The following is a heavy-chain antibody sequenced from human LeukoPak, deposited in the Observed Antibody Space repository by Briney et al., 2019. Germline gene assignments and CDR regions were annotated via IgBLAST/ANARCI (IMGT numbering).Heavy chain of an antibody. Sequence: GASVKVSCKTSGYTFTTYGVTWVRQAPGQGLDWMGWISPYNGNTNSAPKLQGRLTMTTDTSTSTAYMELRSLRSDDTAIYYCARSGNDYFGSGGYSTLGVGWFDPWGPGTLVIVSS. CDR1: GYTFTTYG. CDR2: ISPYNGNT. CDR3: ARSGNDYFGSGGYSTLGVGWFDP. V-gene: IGHV1-18*01. D-gene: IGHD3-10*01. J-gene: IGHJ5*02.